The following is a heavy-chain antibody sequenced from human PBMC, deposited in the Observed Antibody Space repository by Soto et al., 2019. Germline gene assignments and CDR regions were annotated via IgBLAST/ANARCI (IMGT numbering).Heavy chain of an antibody. D-gene: IGHD3-3*01. J-gene: IGHJ5*02. CDR1: GGSISSGGYY. V-gene: IGHV4-31*03. CDR3: ARGARFLEWLSDRLGSWFDP. CDR2: IYYSGST. Sequence: SETLSLTCTVSGGSISSGGYYWSWIREHPGKGLEWIGYIYYSGSTYYNPSLKRRVTISVDTSKNQFSLKLSSVTAADTAVYYCARGARFLEWLSDRLGSWFDPWGQGTLVTVSS.